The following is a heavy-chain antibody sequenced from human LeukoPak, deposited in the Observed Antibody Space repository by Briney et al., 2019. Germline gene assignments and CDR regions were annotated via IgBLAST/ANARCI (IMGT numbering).Heavy chain of an antibody. V-gene: IGHV3-73*01. CDR1: GFTFSGSS. D-gene: IGHD2-2*01. J-gene: IGHJ4*02. Sequence: GGSLRLSCAASGFTFSGSSMHWVRQASGKGLEWVGRIRSKTNSYATAYAASVKGRFTISRDDSKNTAYLQMNSLKTEDTAVYYCTRSYPWYFDCWGQGTLVTVSS. CDR3: TRSYPWYFDC. CDR2: IRSKTNSYAT.